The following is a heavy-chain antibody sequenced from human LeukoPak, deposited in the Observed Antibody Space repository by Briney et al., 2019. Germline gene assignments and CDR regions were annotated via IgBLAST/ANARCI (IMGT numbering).Heavy chain of an antibody. CDR2: ISWNSGSI. D-gene: IGHD1-26*01. Sequence: GRSLRLSCAASGFTFDDYAMHWVRQAPGKGLEWVSGISWNSGSIGYADSVKGRFTISRDNAKNSLYLQMNSLRAEDTALYYCAKEGGSYPIDAFDIWGQGTMVTVSS. CDR3: AKEGGSYPIDAFDI. J-gene: IGHJ3*02. CDR1: GFTFDDYA. V-gene: IGHV3-9*01.